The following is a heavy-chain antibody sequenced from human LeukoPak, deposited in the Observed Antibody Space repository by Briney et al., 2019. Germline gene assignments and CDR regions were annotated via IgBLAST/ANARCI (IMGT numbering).Heavy chain of an antibody. D-gene: IGHD2-21*01. CDR1: GFTFTSYY. J-gene: IGHJ3*02. CDR2: INPSGGST. Sequence: ASVKVSCKASGFTFTSYYMHWVRQAPGQGLEWMGIINPSGGSTSYPQKFQGRVTMTRDTSTSTVYMELSSVRSEDTAVYYCACVVRGAFDIWGQGTLVTVSS. CDR3: ACVVRGAFDI. V-gene: IGHV1-46*03.